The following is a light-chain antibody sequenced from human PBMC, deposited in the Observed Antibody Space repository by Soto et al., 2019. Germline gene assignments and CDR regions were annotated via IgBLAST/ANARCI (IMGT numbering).Light chain of an antibody. CDR1: SSDVGSYNL. J-gene: IGLJ2*01. CDR2: EGS. CDR3: CSYAGSSTVV. Sequence: QSALTQPASVSGSPGQSITISCTGTSSDVGSYNLVSWYQQHPGKAPKLMIYEGSKRPSGVPNRFSGPKSGHTASLTISGLQAEDEADYDCCSYAGSSTVVFGGGTKVTVL. V-gene: IGLV2-23*01.